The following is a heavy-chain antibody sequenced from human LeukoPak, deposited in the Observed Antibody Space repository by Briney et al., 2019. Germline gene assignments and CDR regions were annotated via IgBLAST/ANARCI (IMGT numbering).Heavy chain of an antibody. J-gene: IGHJ6*03. V-gene: IGHV3-21*01. CDR1: GFTFSSSS. CDR3: ARDPYSGNYGNDYYYYMDV. Sequence: GGSLRLSCAASGFTFSSSSMNWVRQAPGKAMEWVSSITSSGTYIFYADSVKGRFTISRDNAKNSLYLQMDSLGPEDTAVYYCARDPYSGNYGNDYYYYMDVWGKGTTVTISS. CDR2: ITSSGTYI. D-gene: IGHD1-26*01.